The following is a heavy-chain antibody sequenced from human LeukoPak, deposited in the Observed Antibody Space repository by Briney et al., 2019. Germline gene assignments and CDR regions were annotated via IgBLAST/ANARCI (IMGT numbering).Heavy chain of an antibody. Sequence: ALVKVSCKASGYTFTSYDINWGRQDTGQGVEWMGWMNPNSGNTGYAQKFQGRVTMTRNTSISTAYMELSSLRSEDTAVYYCARGRYHIARANCSGGSCYSPAYYYYYMDVWGKGTTVTVSS. CDR2: MNPNSGNT. CDR1: GYTFTSYD. V-gene: IGHV1-8*01. D-gene: IGHD2-15*01. J-gene: IGHJ6*03. CDR3: ARGRYHIARANCSGGSCYSPAYYYYYMDV.